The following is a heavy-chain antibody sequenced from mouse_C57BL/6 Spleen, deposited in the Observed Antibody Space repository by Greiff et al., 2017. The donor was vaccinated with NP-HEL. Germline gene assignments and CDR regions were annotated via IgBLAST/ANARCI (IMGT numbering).Heavy chain of an antibody. D-gene: IGHD3-3*01. V-gene: IGHV1-50*01. J-gene: IGHJ2*01. CDR3: ARGDPGY. CDR1: GYTFTSYW. CDR2: IDPSDSYT. Sequence: QVQLQQPGAELVKPGASVKLSCKASGYTFTSYWMQWVKQRPGQGLEWIGEIDPSDSYTNYNQKFKGKATLTVDTSSSTAYMQLSSLTSEDSAVYYCARGDPGYWGQGTTLTVSS.